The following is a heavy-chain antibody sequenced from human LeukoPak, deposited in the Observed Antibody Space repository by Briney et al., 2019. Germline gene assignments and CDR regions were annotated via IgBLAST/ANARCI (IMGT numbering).Heavy chain of an antibody. CDR3: ARRIAYCSGGSCYSAPYYYYYMDV. V-gene: IGHV1-18*01. Sequence: GASVKVSCKASGYTFTSYGISWVRRAPGQGLEWMGWISAYNGNTNYAQKLQGRVTMTTDTSTSTAYMELRSLRSDDTAVYYCARRIAYCSGGSCYSAPYYYYYMDVWGKGTTVTVSS. CDR2: ISAYNGNT. D-gene: IGHD2-15*01. CDR1: GYTFTSYG. J-gene: IGHJ6*03.